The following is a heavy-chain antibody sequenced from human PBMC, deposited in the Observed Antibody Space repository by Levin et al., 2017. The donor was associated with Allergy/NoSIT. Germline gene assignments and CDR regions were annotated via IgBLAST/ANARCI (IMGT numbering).Heavy chain of an antibody. J-gene: IGHJ4*02. V-gene: IGHV3-23*01. D-gene: IGHD4-17*01. CDR1: GFTFSNYA. Sequence: GESLKISCAASGFTFSNYAMSWVRQAPGKGLEWVSAITNSGRTYYADSVKGRFTVSRDNSKNTLYLQMNSLRADDTAVYYCAKEMTTMIPVFDYWGQGTLVTVSS. CDR2: ITNSGRT. CDR3: AKEMTTMIPVFDY.